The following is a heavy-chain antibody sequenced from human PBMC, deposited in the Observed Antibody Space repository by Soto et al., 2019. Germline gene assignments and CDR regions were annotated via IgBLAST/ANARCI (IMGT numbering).Heavy chain of an antibody. CDR3: ARDYYDSSGYHLDY. J-gene: IGHJ4*02. Sequence: ASVKVSCKASGYTFTNYGISWVRQAPGQGLEWMGWSSAYNGDTNYAQKLQGRVTMTTDTSTGTAYMDLRSLRSDDTAVYYCARDYYDSSGYHLDYWGQGTQVTVSS. CDR2: SSAYNGDT. CDR1: GYTFTNYG. V-gene: IGHV1-18*01. D-gene: IGHD3-22*01.